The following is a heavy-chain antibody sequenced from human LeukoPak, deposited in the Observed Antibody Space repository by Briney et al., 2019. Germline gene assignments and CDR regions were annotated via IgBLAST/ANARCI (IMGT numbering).Heavy chain of an antibody. V-gene: IGHV3-30*18. CDR2: ISYDGSNK. D-gene: IGHD3-22*01. Sequence: GGSLRLSCAASGFTFSSYEMNWVRQAPGKGLEWVAVISYDGSNKYYADSVKGRFTISRDNSKNTLYLQMNSLRAEDTAVYYCAKDYYDSSGYYYGDYWGQGTLVTVSS. J-gene: IGHJ4*02. CDR1: GFTFSSYE. CDR3: AKDYYDSSGYYYGDY.